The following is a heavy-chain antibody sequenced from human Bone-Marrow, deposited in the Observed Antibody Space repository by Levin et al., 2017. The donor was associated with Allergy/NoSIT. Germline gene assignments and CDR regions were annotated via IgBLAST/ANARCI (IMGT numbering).Heavy chain of an antibody. V-gene: IGHV3-30-3*01. CDR1: GFTFSSYA. CDR3: ARVDIAGGKDYYYYGMDV. CDR2: ISYDGSNK. Sequence: GGSLRLSCAASGFTFSSYAMHWVRQAPGKGLEWVAVISYDGSNKYYADSVKGRFTISRDNSKNTLYLQMNSLRAEDTAVYYCARVDIAGGKDYYYYGMDVWGQGTTVTVSS. D-gene: IGHD4-23*01. J-gene: IGHJ6*02.